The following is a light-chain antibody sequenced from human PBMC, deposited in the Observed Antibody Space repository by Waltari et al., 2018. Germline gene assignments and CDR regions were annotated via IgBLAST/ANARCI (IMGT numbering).Light chain of an antibody. CDR3: SSYAGSSKGV. CDR2: AVS. J-gene: IGLJ2*01. Sequence: PLTPPATGSGSPGESTTIAGTGTRSYVAYYKRASWYQQHPGKAPKLMIYAVSKRPSGVSDRFSGSKSGDMASLTISGLQPEDEAEYFCSSYAGSSKGVFGGGTKVTVL. V-gene: IGLV2-23*02. CDR1: RSYVAYYKR.